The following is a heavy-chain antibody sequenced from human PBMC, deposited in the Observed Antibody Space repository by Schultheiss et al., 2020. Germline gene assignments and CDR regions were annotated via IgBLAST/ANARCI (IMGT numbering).Heavy chain of an antibody. CDR1: GGSFSGYY. D-gene: IGHD6-13*01. Sequence: SETLSLTCAVYGGSFSGYYWSWIRQHPGKGLEWIGYIYYSGSTYYNPSLKSRVTISVDTSKNQFSLKLSSVTAADTAVYYCARDAVGIAAAGSIDYWGQGTLVTVSS. V-gene: IGHV4-34*01. CDR3: ARDAVGIAAAGSIDY. J-gene: IGHJ4*02. CDR2: IYYSGST.